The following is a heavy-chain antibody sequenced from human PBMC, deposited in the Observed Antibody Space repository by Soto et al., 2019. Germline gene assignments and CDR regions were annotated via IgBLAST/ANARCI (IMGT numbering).Heavy chain of an antibody. Sequence: SETLALTCAVYGGSFSGYYLSGVRQSPGKGLEWIEEINHSGSTNYIPSLKSRLTISVDTSKNQFSMKLTSVTAADTALYYCVACDYGDYPRYWGQGTLVTVSS. J-gene: IGHJ4*02. CDR1: GGSFSGYY. D-gene: IGHD4-17*01. CDR3: VACDYGDYPRY. V-gene: IGHV4-34*01. CDR2: INHSGST.